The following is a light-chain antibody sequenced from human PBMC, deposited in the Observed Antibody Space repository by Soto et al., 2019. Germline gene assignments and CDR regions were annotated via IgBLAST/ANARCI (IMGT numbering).Light chain of an antibody. V-gene: IGLV7-43*01. J-gene: IGLJ3*02. Sequence: QTVVTQEPSLTVSPGGTVTLTCASSTGAVTSGHHPNWFQQKPGQPPRALIYSISNKYSWTPTRFSGSLLGGKAALTLSGVQPEDEADYDSLLYYGGAQPWVFGGGTKLTVL. CDR1: TGAVTSGHH. CDR2: SIS. CDR3: LLYYGGAQPWV.